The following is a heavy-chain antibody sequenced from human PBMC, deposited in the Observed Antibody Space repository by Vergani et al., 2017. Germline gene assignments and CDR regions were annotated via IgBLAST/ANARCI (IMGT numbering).Heavy chain of an antibody. Sequence: QVQLQESGPGLVKPSQTLSLTCTVSGASINNDFYYWHWIRQPAGKGLEWIGRIYVSGITDYNSSLQSRVSMSVDTSKNQFSLTLTSVTAADTAVYYCARDNKQLRPRAFDLWLQETMVTVSS. D-gene: IGHD4-23*01. CDR2: IYVSGIT. CDR1: GASINNDFYY. J-gene: IGHJ3*01. V-gene: IGHV4-61*02. CDR3: ARDNKQLRPRAFDL.